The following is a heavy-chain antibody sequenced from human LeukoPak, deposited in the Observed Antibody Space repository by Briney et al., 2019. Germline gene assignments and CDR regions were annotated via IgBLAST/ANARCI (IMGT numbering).Heavy chain of an antibody. CDR3: ARSPYYYSSGSSYYYMDV. J-gene: IGHJ6*03. V-gene: IGHV4-59*08. CDR2: IYYSGST. Sequence: PSEPLSLICTVSGSSINSFYWSWTRQPPGKGLEWIGYIYYSGSTTYNPSLNSRVTISLDTSKNQLSLELSSVAAADTAVYYCARSPYYYSSGSSYYYMDVWGKGSTVTVSS. CDR1: GSSINSFY. D-gene: IGHD3-10*01.